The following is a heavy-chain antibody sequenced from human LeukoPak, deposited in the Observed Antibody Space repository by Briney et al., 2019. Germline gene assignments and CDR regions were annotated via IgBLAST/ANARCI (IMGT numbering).Heavy chain of an antibody. CDR2: VSPFNGNT. CDR1: AYTFSSYG. CDR3: ARRGGSYSHSDF. J-gene: IGHJ4*02. V-gene: IGHV1-18*01. D-gene: IGHD1-26*01. Sequence: ASVKVSCKASAYTFSSYGIIWVRQAPGQGLQWMGWVSPFNGNTDYAPKHQGRVTMTTDTSTTTAYMELRSLTSDDTAVYYCARRGGSYSHSDFWGQGTLVTVSS.